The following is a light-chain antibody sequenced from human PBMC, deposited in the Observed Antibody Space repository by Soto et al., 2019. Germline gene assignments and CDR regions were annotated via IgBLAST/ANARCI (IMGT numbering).Light chain of an antibody. CDR2: GAS. J-gene: IGKJ1*01. CDR1: QSVSNNY. CDR3: QQYGSSGT. Sequence: EILLTQSPATLSLSPRERATLSFWASQSVSNNYLAWYQQKPGQAPRLLIYGASNRATGIPDRFSGSGSGTDFTLTISRLEPEDFAVYYCQQYGSSGTFGQGTKVDIK. V-gene: IGKV3-20*01.